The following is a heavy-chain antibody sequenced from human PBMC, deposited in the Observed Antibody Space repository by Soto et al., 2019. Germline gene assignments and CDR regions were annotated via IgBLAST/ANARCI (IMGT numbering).Heavy chain of an antibody. CDR3: ASYTRDLYYYYYYMDV. V-gene: IGHV1-8*01. CDR2: MTPNSGNT. Sequence: QVQLVQSGAEVKKPGASVKVSCKASGYTFTSYDINWVRQATGPGLEWMGWMTPNSGNTGYAQKFQGRVTMTRNTSISTAYMELSRLSSEDTAVYDCASYTRDLYYYYYYMDVWGKGTTVTVSS. CDR1: GYTFTSYD. J-gene: IGHJ6*03.